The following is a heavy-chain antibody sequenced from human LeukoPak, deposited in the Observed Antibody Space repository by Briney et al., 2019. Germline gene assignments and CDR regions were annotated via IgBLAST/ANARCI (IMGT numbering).Heavy chain of an antibody. CDR1: GGSISSYY. Sequence: PSETLSLTCTVSGGSISSYYWSWTRQPAGKGLEWIGRIYTSGSTNYNPSLKSRVTMSVDTSRNQFSLKLSSVTAADTAVYYCARDKEDSSSWYFDYWGQGTLVTVSS. J-gene: IGHJ4*02. V-gene: IGHV4-4*07. D-gene: IGHD6-13*01. CDR2: IYTSGST. CDR3: ARDKEDSSSWYFDY.